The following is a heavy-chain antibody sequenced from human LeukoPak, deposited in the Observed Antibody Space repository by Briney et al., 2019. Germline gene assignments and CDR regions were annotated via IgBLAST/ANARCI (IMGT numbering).Heavy chain of an antibody. CDR3: ASLSSIVVVTAMDDAFDI. CDR1: GYTFTSNY. J-gene: IGHJ3*02. D-gene: IGHD2-21*02. Sequence: ASVKVSCKAFGYTFTSNYMHWVRQAPGQGPEWMGVISPSGGSTTYAQKFQGRVTLTRDMSTSTDYLELSSLRSEDTAVYYCASLSSIVVVTAMDDAFDIWGQGTMVTVSS. V-gene: IGHV1-46*01. CDR2: ISPSGGST.